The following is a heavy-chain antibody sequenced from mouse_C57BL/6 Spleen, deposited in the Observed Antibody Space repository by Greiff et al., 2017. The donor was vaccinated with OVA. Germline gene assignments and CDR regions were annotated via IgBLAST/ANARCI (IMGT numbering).Heavy chain of an antibody. V-gene: IGHV5-9-1*02. CDR2: IRSGGDYI. CDR1: GFTFSSYA. Sequence: EVQRVESGAGLVKPGGSLKLSCAASGFTFSSYAMSWVRRTPAKRLVWVAYIRSGGDYIDYADTVKGRFTISRDNARNTLYLQMSSLKSGDRDMCYYTRGRGYDGFDYWGQGTTLTVSS. CDR3: TRGRGYDGFDY. J-gene: IGHJ2*01. D-gene: IGHD2-2*01.